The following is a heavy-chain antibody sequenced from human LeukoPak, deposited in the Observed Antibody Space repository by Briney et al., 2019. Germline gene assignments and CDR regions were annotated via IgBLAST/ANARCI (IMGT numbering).Heavy chain of an antibody. J-gene: IGHJ6*03. Sequence: GGSLRLSCAASGFTFSSYAMHWVRQAPGKGLEYVSAISSNGGSTYYANSVKGRFTISRDNSKNTLYLQTGSLRAEDMAVYYCARDLRGSSWYNYYYYMDVWGKGTTVTVSS. CDR2: ISSNGGST. V-gene: IGHV3-64*01. D-gene: IGHD6-13*01. CDR1: GFTFSSYA. CDR3: ARDLRGSSWYNYYYYMDV.